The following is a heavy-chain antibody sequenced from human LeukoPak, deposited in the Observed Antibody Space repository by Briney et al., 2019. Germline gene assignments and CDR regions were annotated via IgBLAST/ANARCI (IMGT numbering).Heavy chain of an antibody. J-gene: IGHJ4*02. CDR1: GESISTSSYY. V-gene: IGHV4-39*01. D-gene: IGHD3-22*01. CDR3: AKQLNYDSSGYPLDY. CDR2: MDHRVAT. Sequence: SESLSLTCTVPGESISTSSYYWGWIRQPPGKGLEWIGSMDHRVATYYNPSLKSRVTISVDTSKNQFSLKLSSVTAADTAVYYCAKQLNYDSSGYPLDYWGQGTLVTVSS.